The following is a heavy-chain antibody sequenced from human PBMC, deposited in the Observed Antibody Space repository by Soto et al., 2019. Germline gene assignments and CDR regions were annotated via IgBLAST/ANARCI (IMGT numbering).Heavy chain of an antibody. CDR3: VIAPRPGDYFDY. Sequence: SETLSLTCTVSGGSISSISYYWGWIRQPPGKGLEWIGSIYYSGSTYYNPSLKSRVTISVDTSKNQFSLKLSSVTAADTAVYYCVIAPRPGDYFDYWGQGTLVTVSS. D-gene: IGHD6-6*01. CDR1: GGSISSISYY. J-gene: IGHJ4*02. V-gene: IGHV4-39*01. CDR2: IYYSGST.